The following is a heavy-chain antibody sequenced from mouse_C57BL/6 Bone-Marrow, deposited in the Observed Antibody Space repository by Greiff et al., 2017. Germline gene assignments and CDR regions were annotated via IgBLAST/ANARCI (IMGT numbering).Heavy chain of an antibody. J-gene: IGHJ1*03. Sequence: VQLQESGPGLVQPSQSLSITCTVSGFSLTSYGVHWVRQSPGKGLEWLGVIWSGGNTNYNAAFISRLNISKDKSKSQVFFKMNSLQADDTAIYYCARNGYYYGTYWYFDVWGTGTTVTVSS. CDR2: IWSGGNT. V-gene: IGHV2-2*01. CDR3: ARNGYYYGTYWYFDV. CDR1: GFSLTSYG. D-gene: IGHD1-1*01.